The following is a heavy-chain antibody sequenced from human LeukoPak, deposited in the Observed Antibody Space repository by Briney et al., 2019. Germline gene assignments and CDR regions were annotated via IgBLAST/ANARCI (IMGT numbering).Heavy chain of an antibody. J-gene: IGHJ4*02. CDR3: AKYMVGSMFDY. CDR1: GDSISSSTFY. CDR2: IYYSGNT. V-gene: IGHV4-39*01. D-gene: IGHD2-15*01. Sequence: TETLSLTCTVSGDSISSSTFYWGWIRQPPGKGLEWIIRIYYSGNTNYEPSLKSRVTISIDTYRRQFSLSLSSVTAADTAVYYCAKYMVGSMFDYWGQGILVTVSS.